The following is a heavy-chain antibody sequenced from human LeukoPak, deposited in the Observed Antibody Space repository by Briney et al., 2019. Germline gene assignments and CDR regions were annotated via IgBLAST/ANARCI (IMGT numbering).Heavy chain of an antibody. CDR2: ISSSSSTI. CDR1: GFTFSSYS. V-gene: IGHV3-48*01. D-gene: IGHD1-26*01. Sequence: GGSLRLSCAASGFTFSSYSMNWVRQAPGKGLEWVSYISSSSSTIYYADSVKGRFTISRDNAKNSLYLQMNSLRAEDTAVYYCARKWELLSEYYYYMDVWGKGTTVTISS. CDR3: ARKWELLSEYYYYMDV. J-gene: IGHJ6*03.